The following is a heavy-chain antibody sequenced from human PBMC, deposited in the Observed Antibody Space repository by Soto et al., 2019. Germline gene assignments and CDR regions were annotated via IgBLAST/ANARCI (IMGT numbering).Heavy chain of an antibody. Sequence: LRLSCAVSGFTFSAYWMHWVRQVPGKGLTWVSRISDDGSTATYADSVKGRFVISRDNAKNSLYLEMNTLRVDDSGLYYCARGPRVSSTGTGAHWGRGTLVTVS. CDR1: GFTFSAYW. CDR3: ARGPRVSSTGTGAH. D-gene: IGHD1-1*01. J-gene: IGHJ4*02. V-gene: IGHV3-74*01. CDR2: ISDDGSTA.